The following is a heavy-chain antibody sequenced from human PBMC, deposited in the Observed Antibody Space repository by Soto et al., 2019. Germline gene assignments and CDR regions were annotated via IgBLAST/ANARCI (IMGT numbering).Heavy chain of an antibody. Sequence: PGGSLRLSCAASGFTFSSYWMHWVRQAPGKGLVWVSRINSDGSSTSYADSVKGRFTISRDNAKNTLYLQMNSLRAEDTAVYYCASTVSHQYYYYGMDVWGQGTTVTVSS. V-gene: IGHV3-74*01. D-gene: IGHD4-17*01. J-gene: IGHJ6*02. CDR2: INSDGSST. CDR1: GFTFSSYW. CDR3: ASTVSHQYYYYGMDV.